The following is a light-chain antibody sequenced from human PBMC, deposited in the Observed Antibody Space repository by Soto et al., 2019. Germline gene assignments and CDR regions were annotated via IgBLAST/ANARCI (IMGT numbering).Light chain of an antibody. CDR1: SGHSNYA. J-gene: IGLJ2*01. CDR2: LNSDGSH. Sequence: QLVLTQSPSASASLGASVKLTCTLSSGHSNYAIAWHQQQPEKGPRYFMKLNSDGSHSKGDGIPDRFSGSSSGAERYLTISSLQSEDEADYYCQTWGTGLYVVFGGGTKLTVL. V-gene: IGLV4-69*01. CDR3: QTWGTGLYVV.